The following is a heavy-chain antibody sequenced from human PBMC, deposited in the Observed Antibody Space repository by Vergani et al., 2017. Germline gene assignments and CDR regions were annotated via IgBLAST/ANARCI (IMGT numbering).Heavy chain of an antibody. CDR1: GGSITSGSFY. CDR3: ARNPYCGGDCYSDAFDI. D-gene: IGHD2-21*02. J-gene: IGHJ3*02. Sequence: QVQLHESGPGLVKPSQTLSLTCTVSGGSITSGSFYWSWIRQPAGKGLEWIGRIHSSGTTNYNPSLKSRVTISVDTSKNQFSLKLSSVTAADTAVYYCARNPYCGGDCYSDAFDIWGQGTMVTVSS. V-gene: IGHV4-61*02. CDR2: IHSSGTT.